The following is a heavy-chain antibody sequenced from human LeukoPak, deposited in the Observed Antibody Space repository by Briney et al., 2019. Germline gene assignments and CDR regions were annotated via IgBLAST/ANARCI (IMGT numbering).Heavy chain of an antibody. CDR1: GYSFNNYW. D-gene: IGHD5-12*01. Sequence: GESLKISCKNSGYSFNNYWIGWVRQMPGKGLEWMGITYPDDSDTRYSPSFQGQVTISADKSISTAYLQWSSLKASDTAMYYCARHKAERGSSGYDWGAFDVWGQGTMVTVSS. CDR2: TYPDDSDT. V-gene: IGHV5-51*01. J-gene: IGHJ3*01. CDR3: ARHKAERGSSGYDWGAFDV.